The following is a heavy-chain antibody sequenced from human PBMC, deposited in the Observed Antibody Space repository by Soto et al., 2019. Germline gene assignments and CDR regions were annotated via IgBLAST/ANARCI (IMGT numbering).Heavy chain of an antibody. CDR2: MNPNSGNT. D-gene: IGHD3-3*01. CDR3: ARDGRTYYDFWSGAVGAFDI. J-gene: IGHJ3*02. V-gene: IGHV1-8*01. CDR1: GYTFTSYD. Sequence: ASVKVSCKASGYTFTSYDINWVRQATGQGLEWMGWMNPNSGNTGYAQKFQGRVTMTRNTSISTAYMELSSLRSEHTAVYYCARDGRTYYDFWSGAVGAFDIWG.